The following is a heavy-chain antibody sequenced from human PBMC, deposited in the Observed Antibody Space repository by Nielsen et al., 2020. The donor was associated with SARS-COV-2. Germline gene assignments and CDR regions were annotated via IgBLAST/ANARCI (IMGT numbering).Heavy chain of an antibody. D-gene: IGHD1-26*01. J-gene: IGHJ4*02. Sequence: GGSLRLSCTASGFIFSNYAMTWVRQAPGKGLEWVSTIRGSGVYTYYADSVKGRFTVSRDNSKNTVFLQMNSLRAEDTAMYYCAMDGIVGHSREFDYWGQGTLVTVSS. CDR3: AMDGIVGHSREFDY. CDR2: IRGSGVYT. CDR1: GFIFSNYA. V-gene: IGHV3-23*01.